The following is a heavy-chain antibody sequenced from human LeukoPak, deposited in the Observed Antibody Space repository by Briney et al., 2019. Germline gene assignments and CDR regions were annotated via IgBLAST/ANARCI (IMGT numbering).Heavy chain of an antibody. Sequence: GGSLRLSCAASGFTFNIYNMNWVRQAPGKALEWVSPITSSSTYTYYADSVKGRYTISRDNAKNSLYLQMNGLRAEDTAVYYCARDPYSGDYWPYYYYYMDVWGKGTTVTISS. V-gene: IGHV3-21*01. J-gene: IGHJ6*03. CDR3: ARDPYSGDYWPYYYYYMDV. D-gene: IGHD1-26*01. CDR1: GFTFNIYN. CDR2: ITSSSTYT.